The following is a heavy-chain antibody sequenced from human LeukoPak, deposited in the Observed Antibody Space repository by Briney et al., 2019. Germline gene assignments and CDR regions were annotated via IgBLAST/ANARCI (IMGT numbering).Heavy chain of an antibody. V-gene: IGHV3-23*01. CDR1: GFTFSSYA. CDR3: AKAPDYGGNSGLFDY. Sequence: QPGGSLRLSCAASGFTFSSYAMSWVRQAPGKGLEWVSAISGSGGSTYYADSVKGRFTISRDNSKNTLYLQMNSLRAEDTAVYYCAKAPDYGGNSGLFDYWDQGTLVTVSS. D-gene: IGHD4-23*01. CDR2: ISGSGGST. J-gene: IGHJ4*02.